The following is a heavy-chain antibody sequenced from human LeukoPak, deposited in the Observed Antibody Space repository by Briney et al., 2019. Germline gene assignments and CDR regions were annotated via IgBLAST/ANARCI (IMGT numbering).Heavy chain of an antibody. CDR3: ARSGGSSWYHFDY. V-gene: IGHV4-34*01. D-gene: IGHD6-13*01. Sequence: PSETLSLTCAVYGGSFSGYYWSWIRQPPGKGLECIGEINHSGSTNYNPSLKSRVTISVDTSKNQFSLKLSSVTAADTAVYYCARSGGSSWYHFDYWGQGTLVTVSS. CDR2: INHSGST. J-gene: IGHJ4*02. CDR1: GGSFSGYY.